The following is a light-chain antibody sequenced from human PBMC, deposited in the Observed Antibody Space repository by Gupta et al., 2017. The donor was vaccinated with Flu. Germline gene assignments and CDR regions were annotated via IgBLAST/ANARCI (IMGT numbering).Light chain of an antibody. CDR1: NIGSKS. CDR2: DDS. CDR3: QVWDSSSVV. J-gene: IGLJ2*01. Sequence: SYVLTQPPSVSVAPGQTARITCGGKNIGSKSVHWYQQKPGQAPVLVVYDDSDRPSGIPERFSGSNSGNTATLTISRVEAGDEADYYCQVWDSSSVVFGGGTKLTVL. V-gene: IGLV3-21*02.